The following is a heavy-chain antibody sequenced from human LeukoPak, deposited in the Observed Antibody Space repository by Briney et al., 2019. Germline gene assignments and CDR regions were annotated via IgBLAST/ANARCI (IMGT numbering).Heavy chain of an antibody. J-gene: IGHJ4*02. CDR3: ARGGDGYNYHFDY. Sequence: SETLSLTCAVYGGSFSGYYWSWIRQPPGKGLEWIGEINHSGSTNYNPSLKSRVTISVDTSKNQFSLKLSSVTAADTAVHYCARGGDGYNYHFDYWGQGTLVTVSS. D-gene: IGHD5-24*01. CDR1: GGSFSGYY. CDR2: INHSGST. V-gene: IGHV4-34*01.